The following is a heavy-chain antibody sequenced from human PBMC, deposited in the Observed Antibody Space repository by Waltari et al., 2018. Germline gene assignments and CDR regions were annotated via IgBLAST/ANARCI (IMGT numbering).Heavy chain of an antibody. CDR2: ISSSSSYI. CDR3: ARDKMEGCLQGHDY. V-gene: IGHV3-21*01. CDR1: GFTFSSYS. J-gene: IGHJ4*02. D-gene: IGHD1-1*01. Sequence: EVQLVESGGGLVKPGGSLRLSCAASGFTFSSYSMNWVRQAPGKGLEWVSSISSSSSYIYYADSVNGRFTVSRDNAKNSLYLQMNSLRAEDTAVYYCARDKMEGCLQGHDYWGQGTRVTVSS.